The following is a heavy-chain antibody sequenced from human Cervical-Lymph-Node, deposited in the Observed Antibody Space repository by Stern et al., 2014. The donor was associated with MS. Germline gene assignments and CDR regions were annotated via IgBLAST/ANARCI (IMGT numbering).Heavy chain of an antibody. D-gene: IGHD6-13*01. CDR1: GFIFSSYG. J-gene: IGHJ5*02. V-gene: IGHV3-30*18. Sequence: VQLEESGGGVVQPGESLRLSCAASGFIFSSYGMHWVRQAPGKGLEWVAVISYDGNSKYYRDSVKGRFSISRDNSQNAVYLQMSSLRVEDTAVYFCAKAGAAEPGDWFDPWGQGTQVTVSS. CDR3: AKAGAAEPGDWFDP. CDR2: ISYDGNSK.